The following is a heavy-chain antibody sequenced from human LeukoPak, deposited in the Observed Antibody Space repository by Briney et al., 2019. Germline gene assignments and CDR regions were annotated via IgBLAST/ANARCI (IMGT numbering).Heavy chain of an antibody. J-gene: IGHJ3*02. CDR3: AKDGMGLIVAHDAFDI. CDR2: ISGSGGST. D-gene: IGHD3-22*01. CDR1: GFTFGDYA. Sequence: PGGSLRLSCTASGFTFGDYAMTWVRQAPGKGLEWVSAISGSGGSTYYADSVKGRFTISRDNSKNTLYLQMNSLRAEDTAVYYCAKDGMGLIVAHDAFDIWGQGTMVTVSS. V-gene: IGHV3-23*01.